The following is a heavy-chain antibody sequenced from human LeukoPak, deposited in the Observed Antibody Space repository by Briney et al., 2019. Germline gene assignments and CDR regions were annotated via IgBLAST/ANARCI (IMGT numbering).Heavy chain of an antibody. CDR2: INEDGSDK. Sequence: GGSLRLSCAVSGFTFSSYWMSWVRQAPGKGLEWVANINEDGSDKYYVDSVKGRFTISRENAKNSMYLQMNSLRAEDTAVYYCARNQGMDTTGNFPAYWGEGTLVTVSS. CDR1: GFTFSSYW. J-gene: IGHJ4*02. CDR3: ARNQGMDTTGNFPAY. V-gene: IGHV3-7*01. D-gene: IGHD1-1*01.